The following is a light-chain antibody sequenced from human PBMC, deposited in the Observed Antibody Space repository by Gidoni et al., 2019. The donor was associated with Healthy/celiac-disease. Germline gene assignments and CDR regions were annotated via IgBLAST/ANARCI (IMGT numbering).Light chain of an antibody. Sequence: SYVLTQPPSVSVAPGKTARSTCGGNNIGSKSVHWYYQKPGQAPVLVVYEDSDRPSGIPERFSGSNSGNTATLTISRVEAGDEADYYCQVWDSSSDHVVFGGGTKLTVL. J-gene: IGLJ2*01. CDR1: NIGSKS. V-gene: IGLV3-21*03. CDR3: QVWDSSSDHVV. CDR2: EDS.